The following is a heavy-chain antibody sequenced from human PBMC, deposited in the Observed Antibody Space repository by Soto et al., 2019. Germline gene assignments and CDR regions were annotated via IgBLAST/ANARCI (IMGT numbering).Heavy chain of an antibody. V-gene: IGHV4-31*03. CDR1: GGSISSGGYY. CDR2: IYYSGST. D-gene: IGHD3-10*01. Sequence: SETLSLTCTVSGGSISSGGYYWSWIRQHPGKGLEWIGYIYYSGSTYYNPSLKSRVTISVDTSKNQFSLKLSSVTAADTAVYYCARASYGSGSYYGVGQYYYYYGMDVWGQGTTVTV. J-gene: IGHJ6*02. CDR3: ARASYGSGSYYGVGQYYYYYGMDV.